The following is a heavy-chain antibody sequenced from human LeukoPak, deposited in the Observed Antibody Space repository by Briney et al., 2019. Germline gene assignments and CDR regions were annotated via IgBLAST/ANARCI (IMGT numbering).Heavy chain of an antibody. D-gene: IGHD6-6*01. V-gene: IGHV3-66*03. CDR3: ARDKGTSYLSSFDY. Sequence: GVLRLSCAASGFTVSTNYMTWIRQAPGKGLEWVSVMYTLGNTNYADSVRGRFTISRDNSKNTLYLQMNSLRAADTAVYYCARDKGTSYLSSFDYWGQGTLVTVSS. CDR1: GFTVSTNY. J-gene: IGHJ4*02. CDR2: MYTLGNT.